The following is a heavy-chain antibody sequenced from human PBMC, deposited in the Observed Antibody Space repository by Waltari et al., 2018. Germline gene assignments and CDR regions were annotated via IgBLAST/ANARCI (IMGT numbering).Heavy chain of an antibody. CDR1: GCSISSYY. D-gene: IGHD3-22*01. J-gene: IGHJ3*02. CDR3: ARLEYYDSSVGAFDI. V-gene: IGHV4-59*08. CDR2: IYYSGST. Sequence: QVQLQESGPGLVKPSETLSLTCTVSGCSISSYYWSWIRQPPGKGLEWIGYIYYSGSTNYNPSLKSRVTISVDTSKNQFSLKLSSVTAADTAVYYCARLEYYDSSVGAFDIWGQGTMVTVSS.